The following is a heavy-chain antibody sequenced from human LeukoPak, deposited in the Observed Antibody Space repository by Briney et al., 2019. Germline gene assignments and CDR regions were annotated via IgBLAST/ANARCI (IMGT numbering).Heavy chain of an antibody. CDR2: LNTDGSDT. Sequence: PGGALRLSLVASVFTFRAYLMHWVRPAPGKGLVWVSRLNTDGSDTRSADSVQGRFTNSRDNAKNTLYLQMNSLRAEDTAVYYCARSEAVAWSFDLWGRGTLVTVSS. J-gene: IGHJ2*01. V-gene: IGHV3-74*01. CDR1: VFTFRAYL. D-gene: IGHD6-19*01. CDR3: ARSEAVAWSFDL.